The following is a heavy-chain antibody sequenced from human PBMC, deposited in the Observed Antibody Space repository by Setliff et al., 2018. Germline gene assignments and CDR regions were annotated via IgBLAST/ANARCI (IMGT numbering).Heavy chain of an antibody. Sequence: GSLRLSCAASGFTFSTYRMHWVRQAPGKGLEWVAVIWGDGVNKFHADSVKGRFTISRDNSKNTLYLQMNSLRPEDTAVYYCARTCSGSGCYAGLESWGQGTPVTVLL. V-gene: IGHV3-33*01. CDR2: IWGDGVNK. CDR1: GFTFSTYR. CDR3: ARTCSGSGCYAGLES. D-gene: IGHD2-15*01. J-gene: IGHJ4*02.